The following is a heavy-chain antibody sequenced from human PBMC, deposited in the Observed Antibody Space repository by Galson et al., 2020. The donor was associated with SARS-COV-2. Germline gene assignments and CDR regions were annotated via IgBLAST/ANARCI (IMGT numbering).Heavy chain of an antibody. J-gene: IGHJ6*02. V-gene: IGHV4-30-4*01. CDR2: TYYSGST. Sequence: SETLSLTCTVPGGSISSGDYYWSWIRQPPGKGLEWIGYTYYSGSTYNNPSLKSRVTISVDTSKNQFSLKLSSVTAADTAVYYCARGLGGYCSGGSCYIVAEDYYYGMDVWGQGTTVTVSS. CDR1: GGSISSGDYY. D-gene: IGHD2-15*01. CDR3: ARGLGGYCSGGSCYIVAEDYYYGMDV.